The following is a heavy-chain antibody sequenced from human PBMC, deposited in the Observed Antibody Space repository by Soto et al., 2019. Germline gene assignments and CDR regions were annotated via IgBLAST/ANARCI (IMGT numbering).Heavy chain of an antibody. CDR2: IKSNAYGATT. Sequence: EVQLVESGGGLVKPGESLRLSCAASGFTFSNAWMNWVRQGPGKGLEWVGRIKSNAYGATTDYAAPVKGRFTISRDDSRDTLYLKMNSLKTEDAAVYYCTPTLGSCSTSCPWGQGSLVTVSS. CDR1: GFTFSNAW. J-gene: IGHJ5*02. CDR3: TPTLGSCSTSCP. D-gene: IGHD2-2*01. V-gene: IGHV3-15*01.